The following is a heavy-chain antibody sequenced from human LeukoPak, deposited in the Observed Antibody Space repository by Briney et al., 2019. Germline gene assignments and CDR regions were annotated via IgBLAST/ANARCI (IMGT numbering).Heavy chain of an antibody. V-gene: IGHV3-74*01. J-gene: IGHJ4*02. D-gene: IGHD3-10*01. CDR2: VNSDGTST. CDR3: AAFTMDARGDY. CDR1: GITFSDFW. Sequence: PGGSLRLSCEASGITFSDFWIHWVRQAPGKGLVWVSHVNSDGTSTTCADSVKGRFTVSRDNAKNTVYLQMNSLRTEDTAIYYCAAFTMDARGDYWGQGTLVTVSP.